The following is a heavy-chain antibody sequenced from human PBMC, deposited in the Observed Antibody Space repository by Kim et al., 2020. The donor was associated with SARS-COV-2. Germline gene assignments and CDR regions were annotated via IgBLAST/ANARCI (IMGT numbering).Heavy chain of an antibody. CDR1: GFTFSSYA. CDR3: AKDHLPGTAGAGTPDD. V-gene: IGHV3-33*03. J-gene: IGHJ4*02. D-gene: IGHD1-1*01. CDR2: IWYDGSNA. Sequence: GGSLRLSCAASGFTFSSYAMQWVRQAPGKGLEWVAIIWYDGSNAYYADSVKGRFTISRDNSNSILYLQMDSLRPEDTALYYCAKDHLPGTAGAGTPDDWGQGTQVTVSS.